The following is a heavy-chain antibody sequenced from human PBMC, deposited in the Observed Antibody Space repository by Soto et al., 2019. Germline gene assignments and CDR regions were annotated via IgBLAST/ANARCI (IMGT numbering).Heavy chain of an antibody. Sequence: EVQLVESGGGLVQPGGSLRLSCAASGFTFSSYWMHWVRQVPGKGLVWVSSISSSSSYIYYADSVKGRFTISRDNAKNSLYLQMNSLRAEDTAVYYCARDQSSGWYADAFDIWGQGTMVTVSS. CDR3: ARDQSSGWYADAFDI. CDR1: GFTFSSYW. V-gene: IGHV3-21*01. CDR2: ISSSSSYI. J-gene: IGHJ3*02. D-gene: IGHD6-19*01.